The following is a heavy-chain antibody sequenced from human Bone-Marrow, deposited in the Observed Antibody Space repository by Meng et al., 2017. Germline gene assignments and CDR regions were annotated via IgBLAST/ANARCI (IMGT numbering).Heavy chain of an antibody. CDR3: ARYSYAYPAITMVRGVIIALPDY. CDR1: GFTFSSYG. Sequence: GESLKISCAASGFTFSSYGMHWVRQAPGKGLEWVAVIWYDGSNKYYADSVKGRFTISRDNSKNTLYLQMNSLRAEDTAVYYCARYSYAYPAITMVRGVIIALPDYWGQGTLVTVSS. V-gene: IGHV3-33*01. CDR2: IWYDGSNK. J-gene: IGHJ4*02. D-gene: IGHD3-10*01.